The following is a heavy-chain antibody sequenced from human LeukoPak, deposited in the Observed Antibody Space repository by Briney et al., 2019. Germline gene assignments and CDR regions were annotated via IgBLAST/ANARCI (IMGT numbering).Heavy chain of an antibody. V-gene: IGHV3-21*01. CDR3: ARVTMYYDILTGYYKPNWFDP. CDR1: GFTFSSYN. Sequence: GGSLRLSCAASGFTFSSYNMNWVRQAPGKGLEWVSSISASSSYIYYADSVKGRFTISRDNAKNSLYLQMNSLRAEDTAVYYCARVTMYYDILTGYYKPNWFDPWGQGTLVTVSS. J-gene: IGHJ5*02. D-gene: IGHD3-9*01. CDR2: ISASSSYI.